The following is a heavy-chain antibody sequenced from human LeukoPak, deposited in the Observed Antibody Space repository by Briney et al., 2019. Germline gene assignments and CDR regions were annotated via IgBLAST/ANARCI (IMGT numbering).Heavy chain of an antibody. D-gene: IGHD4-17*01. CDR3: ARGPYGDYVDAFDI. Sequence: GGCVRLSRASSVFIFRTYTMNGVRQARGRGRAGVSYITSSSSIMYYAESVKGRFTISRDNAKNSLFLQMSSLRAEDTALYYCARGPYGDYVDAFDIWGQGTMVTVSS. J-gene: IGHJ3*02. CDR2: ITSSSSIM. CDR1: VFIFRTYT. V-gene: IGHV3-48*01.